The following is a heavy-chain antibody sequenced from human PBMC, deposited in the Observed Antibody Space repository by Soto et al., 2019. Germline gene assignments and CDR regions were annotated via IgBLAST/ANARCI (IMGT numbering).Heavy chain of an antibody. CDR1: GFTFSSYA. Sequence: GGSLRLSCAASGFTFSSYAMSWVRQAPGKGLEWVSAISGSGGSTYYADSVKGRFTISRDNSKNTLYLQMNSLRAEDTAVYYCAKDSFLWFGELSDAFDIWGQGTMVPVSS. V-gene: IGHV3-23*01. CDR2: ISGSGGST. D-gene: IGHD3-10*01. CDR3: AKDSFLWFGELSDAFDI. J-gene: IGHJ3*02.